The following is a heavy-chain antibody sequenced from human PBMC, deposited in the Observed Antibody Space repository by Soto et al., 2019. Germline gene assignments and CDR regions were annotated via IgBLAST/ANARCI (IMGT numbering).Heavy chain of an antibody. Sequence: PSETLSLTCTVSVDSISNSDYYWNWIRHSPGKGLEWIGYIYYSGSTYYNPSLKSRVTISVDTSKNQFSLKLSSVTAADTAVYYCARLGYYDSSGYNLNAFDIWGQGTMVTVSS. V-gene: IGHV4-30-4*01. CDR2: IYYSGST. J-gene: IGHJ3*02. CDR1: VDSISNSDYY. CDR3: ARLGYYDSSGYNLNAFDI. D-gene: IGHD3-22*01.